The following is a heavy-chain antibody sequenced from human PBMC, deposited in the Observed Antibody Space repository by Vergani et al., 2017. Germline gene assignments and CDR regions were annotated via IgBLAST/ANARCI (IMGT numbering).Heavy chain of an antibody. V-gene: IGHV2-26*01. D-gene: IGHD2-15*01. CDR3: ARAGGDYYYYYMDV. Sequence: QVTLKESGPVLVKPTETLTLPCTVSGFSLSNARMGVSWIRQPPGKALEWLAHIFSNDEKSYSTSLKSRTTISKDTPKSRVVLTMTNMDPVDTATYYCARAGGDYYYYYMDVWGKGTTVTVSS. CDR2: IFSNDEK. J-gene: IGHJ6*03. CDR1: GFSLSNARMG.